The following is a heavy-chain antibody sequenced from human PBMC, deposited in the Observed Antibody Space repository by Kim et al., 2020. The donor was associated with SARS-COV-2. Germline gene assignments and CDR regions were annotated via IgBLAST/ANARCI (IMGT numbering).Heavy chain of an antibody. J-gene: IGHJ4*02. D-gene: IGHD3-3*01. V-gene: IGHV4-30-2*04. Sequence: YNPSLKGRFTLSLDTSKNQFSLNLISVTAADTAVYYCARYYTLRTPIFNSWGQGTLVTVSS. CDR3: ARYYTLRTPIFNS.